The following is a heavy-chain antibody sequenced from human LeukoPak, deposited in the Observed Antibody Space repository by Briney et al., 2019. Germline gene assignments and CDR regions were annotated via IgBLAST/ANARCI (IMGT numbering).Heavy chain of an antibody. Sequence: PGGSLRLSCAASGFIFSNYGLTWVRQTPAMGLEWVSAISGTGSNREYADSVKGRFTISRDNSKNMLYLQMNSLRAEDTATYYCAKGRGVGNTGYLDVWGRGTPLTVSS. V-gene: IGHV3-23*01. CDR2: ISGTGSNR. D-gene: IGHD3-10*01. CDR1: GFIFSNYG. CDR3: AKGRGVGNTGYLDV. J-gene: IGHJ2*01.